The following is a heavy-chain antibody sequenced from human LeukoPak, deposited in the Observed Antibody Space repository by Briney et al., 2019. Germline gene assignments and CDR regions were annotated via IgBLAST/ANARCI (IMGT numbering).Heavy chain of an antibody. J-gene: IGHJ5*02. CDR1: GFAFSSYA. Sequence: GGSLRLSCAASGFAFSSYAMSWVRQAPGKGLEWVSAISGSGGSTYYADSVKGRFTISRDNSKNTLYLQMNSLRAEDTAVYYCARGGLLLAAGNWFDPWGQGTLVTVSS. V-gene: IGHV3-23*01. D-gene: IGHD6-13*01. CDR2: ISGSGGST. CDR3: ARGGLLLAAGNWFDP.